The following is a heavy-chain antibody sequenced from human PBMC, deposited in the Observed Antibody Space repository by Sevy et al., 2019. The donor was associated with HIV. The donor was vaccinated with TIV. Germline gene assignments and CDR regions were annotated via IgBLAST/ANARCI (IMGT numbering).Heavy chain of an antibody. CDR1: GITVSSNY. V-gene: IGHV3-66*01. Sequence: GGSLRLSCAVSGITVSSNYMGWVRQAPGKGLQWVSGIFASSNTHFADSVKGRFSISRDNSKNTLSLQMNSLRAEDTAVYYCAREVEDYSDSSGWDWYFDLWGRGTLVTVSS. CDR2: IFASSNT. J-gene: IGHJ2*01. CDR3: AREVEDYSDSSGWDWYFDL. D-gene: IGHD3-22*01.